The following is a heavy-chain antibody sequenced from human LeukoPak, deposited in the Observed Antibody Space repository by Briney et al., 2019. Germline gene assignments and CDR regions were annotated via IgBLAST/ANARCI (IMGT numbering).Heavy chain of an antibody. J-gene: IGHJ5*02. CDR2: IIPIFGTA. Sequence: GASVKVSCKASGGTFSSYAISWVRQAPGQGLEWMGGIIPIFGTAYYAQKFQGRVTITADESTSTAYMELSSLRSEDTAVYYCARDSGSGYNWFDPWGQGTLVTVSS. V-gene: IGHV1-69*13. D-gene: IGHD6-19*01. CDR3: ARDSGSGYNWFDP. CDR1: GGTFSSYA.